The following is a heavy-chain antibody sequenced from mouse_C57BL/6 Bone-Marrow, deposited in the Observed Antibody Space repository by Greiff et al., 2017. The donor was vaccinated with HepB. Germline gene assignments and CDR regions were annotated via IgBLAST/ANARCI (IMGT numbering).Heavy chain of an antibody. D-gene: IGHD3-2*02. Sequence: QVQLQQPGAELVKPGASVKLSCKASGYTFTSYWMQWVKQRPGQGLEWIGEIDPSASYTNYNQKFKGKATLTVDTSSSTAYMQLSSLTSEDSAVYYCAGQLRNVWFAYWVQGTLVTVSA. V-gene: IGHV1-50*01. CDR1: GYTFTSYW. J-gene: IGHJ3*01. CDR3: AGQLRNVWFAY. CDR2: IDPSASYT.